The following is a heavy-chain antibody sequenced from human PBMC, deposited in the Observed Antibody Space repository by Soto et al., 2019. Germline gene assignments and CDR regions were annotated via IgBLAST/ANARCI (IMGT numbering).Heavy chain of an antibody. D-gene: IGHD3-22*01. CDR1: GGSISSYY. CDR3: ARGHSSGYQEYFQH. J-gene: IGHJ1*01. Sequence: QVQLQESGPGLVKPSETLSLTCTVSGGSISSYYWSWIRQPPGKGLEWIGYIYYSGGTNYNPSLKSRVTISVDTSKNQFSLKLSSVTAADTAVYYCARGHSSGYQEYFQHWGQGTLVTVSS. V-gene: IGHV4-59*01. CDR2: IYYSGGT.